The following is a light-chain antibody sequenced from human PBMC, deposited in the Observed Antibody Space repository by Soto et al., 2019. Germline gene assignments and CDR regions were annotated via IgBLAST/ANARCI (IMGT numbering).Light chain of an antibody. Sequence: EIVLTQSPGTLSLSPGASAALSCRASQNVSSTYLAWYQQKPGQAPRLLISGASSRATGIPDRFSGSGSGTDFALTITSLQAEDFATYYCQQLRMYPSTFGGGTKVDIK. CDR2: GAS. V-gene: IGKV3-20*01. CDR3: QQLRMYPST. J-gene: IGKJ4*01. CDR1: QNVSSTY.